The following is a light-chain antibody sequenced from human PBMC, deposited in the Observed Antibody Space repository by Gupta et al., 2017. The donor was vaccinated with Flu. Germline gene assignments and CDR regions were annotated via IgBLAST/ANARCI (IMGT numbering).Light chain of an antibody. V-gene: IGLV3-1*01. Sequence: SPGQTASITCSGDKLGDKYACWYQQKPGQSPVLVIYKDSKRPSGIPERFSGSNSGNTATLTISGTQAMDEDDYYCQAWDSSTGVFGTGTKVTVL. J-gene: IGLJ1*01. CDR2: KDS. CDR1: KLGDKY. CDR3: QAWDSSTGV.